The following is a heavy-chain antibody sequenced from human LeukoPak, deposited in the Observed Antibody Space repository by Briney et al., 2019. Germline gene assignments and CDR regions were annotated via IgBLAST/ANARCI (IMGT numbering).Heavy chain of an antibody. Sequence: GGSLRLSCAASGFTFSKYWMLWVRQAPGKGLESVSRINTDGTVTTYADSVKGRLTVSRDNADNTMFLQMNSVRDEDTAVYYCATKQWLAPPPDSWGQGTPVTVSS. CDR1: GFTFSKYW. J-gene: IGHJ4*02. D-gene: IGHD6-19*01. V-gene: IGHV3-74*01. CDR3: ATKQWLAPPPDS. CDR2: INTDGTVT.